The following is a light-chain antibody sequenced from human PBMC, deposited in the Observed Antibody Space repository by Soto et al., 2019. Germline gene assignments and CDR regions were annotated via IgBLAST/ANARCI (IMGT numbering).Light chain of an antibody. CDR1: QSVRTN. CDR2: GAS. CDR3: QQYNKWPRT. J-gene: IGKJ1*01. V-gene: IGKV3-15*01. Sequence: EIVITQSPATLSVSPGERATLSRRAIQSVRTNLAWYQHKPGQAARLLIYGASTRATGIPPRLSGSGCGTEFTLPGSSRQSEDFGVYYCQQYNKWPRTFGQGTKVEIK.